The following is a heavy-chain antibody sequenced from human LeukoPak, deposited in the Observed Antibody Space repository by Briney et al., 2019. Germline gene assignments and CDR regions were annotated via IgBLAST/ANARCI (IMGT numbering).Heavy chain of an antibody. CDR1: GGSISSGDYY. CDR2: IYYSGST. Sequence: SETLSLTCTVSGGSISSGDYYWSWIRQPPGKGLEWIGYIYYSGSTYYNPSLKSRVTISVDTSKNQFSLKLSSVTAADTAVYYCARDSPMVRGVRDAFDIWGQGTMVTVSS. J-gene: IGHJ3*02. D-gene: IGHD3-10*01. V-gene: IGHV4-30-4*08. CDR3: ARDSPMVRGVRDAFDI.